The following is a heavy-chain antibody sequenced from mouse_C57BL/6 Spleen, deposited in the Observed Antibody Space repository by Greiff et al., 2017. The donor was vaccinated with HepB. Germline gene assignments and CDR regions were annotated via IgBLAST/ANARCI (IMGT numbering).Heavy chain of an antibody. J-gene: IGHJ2*01. D-gene: IGHD4-1*01. CDR1: GYSITSGYY. V-gene: IGHV3-6*01. CDR2: ISYDGSN. CDR3: ARATGTSDY. Sequence: EVKLMESGPGLVKPSQSLSLTCSVTGYSITSGYYWNWIRQFPGNKLEWMGYISYDGSNNYNPSLKNRISITRDTSKNQFFLKLNSVTTEDTATYYCARATGTSDYWGQGTTLTVSS.